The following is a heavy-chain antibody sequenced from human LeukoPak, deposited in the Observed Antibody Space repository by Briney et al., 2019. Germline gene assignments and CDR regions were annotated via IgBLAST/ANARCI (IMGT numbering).Heavy chain of an antibody. CDR3: ARGRYQDRDAFDI. CDR1: GFTFSSYS. Sequence: PGGSPRLSCAASGFTFSSYSMNWVRQAPGKGLEWVSYISSSGSTIYYADSVKGRFTISRDNAKNSLYLQMNSLRDEDTAVYYCARGRYQDRDAFDIWGQGTMVTVSS. D-gene: IGHD2-2*01. V-gene: IGHV3-48*02. J-gene: IGHJ3*02. CDR2: ISSSGSTI.